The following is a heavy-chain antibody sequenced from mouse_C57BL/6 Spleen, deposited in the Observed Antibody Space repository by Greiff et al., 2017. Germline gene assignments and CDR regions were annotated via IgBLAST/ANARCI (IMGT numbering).Heavy chain of an antibody. D-gene: IGHD1-1*01. Sequence: QVQLQQPGAELVMPGASVKLSCKASGYTFTSYWMHWVKQRPGQGLEWIGEIDPSDSYTNYNQKFKGKSTLTVDKSSSTAYMQLSSLTSEDSAVYSCARRGPGSSSWFAYWGPGTLVTVSA. CDR2: IDPSDSYT. J-gene: IGHJ3*01. CDR3: ARRGPGSSSWFAY. CDR1: GYTFTSYW. V-gene: IGHV1-69*01.